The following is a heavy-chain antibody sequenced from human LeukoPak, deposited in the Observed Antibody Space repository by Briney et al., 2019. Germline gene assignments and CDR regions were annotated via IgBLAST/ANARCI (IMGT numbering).Heavy chain of an antibody. CDR1: GFTFSNYA. J-gene: IGHJ4*02. V-gene: IGHV3-64D*09. Sequence: GGSLRLSCSATGFTFSNYAMYWVRQAPGKGLDYVSAISTNGGSTYYADSVKGRFTISRDNSKNTLYLQMSSLRTDDTAVYYCAGLGSLIFWGQGTLVTVSS. CDR2: ISTNGGST. CDR3: AGLGSLIF. D-gene: IGHD3-16*01.